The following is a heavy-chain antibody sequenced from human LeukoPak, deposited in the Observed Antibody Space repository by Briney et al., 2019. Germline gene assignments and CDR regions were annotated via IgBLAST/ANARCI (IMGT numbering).Heavy chain of an antibody. V-gene: IGHV3-11*04. Sequence: PGGSLRLSCAASGFTFSDYYMSWIRQAPGKGLEWVSYISSSGSTIYYADSVKGRFTISRDNSKNTLYLQMNSLRAEDTAVYYCAKGLFGPYYYYYMDVWGKGTTVTVSS. D-gene: IGHD3-22*01. J-gene: IGHJ6*03. CDR2: ISSSGSTI. CDR1: GFTFSDYY. CDR3: AKGLFGPYYYYYMDV.